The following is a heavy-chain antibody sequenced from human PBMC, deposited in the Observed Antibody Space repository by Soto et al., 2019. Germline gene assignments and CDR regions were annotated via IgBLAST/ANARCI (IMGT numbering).Heavy chain of an antibody. CDR1: GYIFTTYG. CDR3: ARGRYEDY. V-gene: IGHV1-18*01. CDR2: ISAHNGNT. D-gene: IGHD1-1*01. J-gene: IGHJ4*02. Sequence: QVHLVQSGAEVKKPGASVKVSCKGSGYIFTTYGNTWVRQAPGQGLEWMGWISAHNGNTNYAQKLQGRVTVTRDTSTSTAYMELRNLRSDDTAVYYCARGRYEDYWGQGALVTVSS.